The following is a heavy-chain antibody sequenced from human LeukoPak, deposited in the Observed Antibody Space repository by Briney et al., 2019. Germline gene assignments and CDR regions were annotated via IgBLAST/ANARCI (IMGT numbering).Heavy chain of an antibody. CDR2: IIPIFGTA. CDR1: GGTFSSYA. Sequence: SGKVSCKASGGTFSSYAISWVRQAPGQGLEWMGGIIPIFGTANYAQKFQGRVTITADESTSTAYMELSSLRSEDTAVYYCARDLADPTPTAGDLWGRGTLVTVSS. J-gene: IGHJ2*01. D-gene: IGHD3-16*01. V-gene: IGHV1-69*13. CDR3: ARDLADPTPTAGDL.